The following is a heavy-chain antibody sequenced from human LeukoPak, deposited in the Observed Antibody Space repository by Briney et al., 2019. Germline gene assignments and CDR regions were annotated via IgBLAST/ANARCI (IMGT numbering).Heavy chain of an antibody. CDR3: ARVVRQQLPYFDY. CDR1: GGTFSSYA. CDR2: IIPSFGTA. D-gene: IGHD6-13*01. Sequence: GASVKVSCKASGGTFSSYAISWVRQGPGQGLEWMGGIIPSFGTASYAQKFQGSVTITADESTSTAYMELSSLRSEDTAMYYCARVVRQQLPYFDYWGQGTLVTVSS. V-gene: IGHV1-69*13. J-gene: IGHJ4*02.